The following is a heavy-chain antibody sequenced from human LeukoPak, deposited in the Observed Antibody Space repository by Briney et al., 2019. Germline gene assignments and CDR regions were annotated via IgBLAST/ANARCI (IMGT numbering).Heavy chain of an antibody. CDR3: ARDFSGYDAYYYYYMDV. CDR1: GFTFSSYE. D-gene: IGHD5-12*01. CDR2: ISSSGSTI. J-gene: IGHJ6*03. V-gene: IGHV3-48*03. Sequence: GGSLRLSCGASGFTFSSYEMNWLRQAPGKGLEWVSYISSSGSTIYYADSEKGRFTIFRDNAKNSLYLQMNSLRAEDTAVYYCARDFSGYDAYYYYYMDVWGKGTTVTVSS.